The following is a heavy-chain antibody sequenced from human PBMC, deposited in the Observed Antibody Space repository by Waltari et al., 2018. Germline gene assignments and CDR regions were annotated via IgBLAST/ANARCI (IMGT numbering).Heavy chain of an antibody. CDR2: IYNSGTT. V-gene: IGHV4-39*07. Sequence: QLQESGPGLVKPSETVSLTCSVSGDAIMRNNYHWGWIRQSPGKGLAWIGSIYNSGTTYYDPSLKGRVFISVDASRNEFSLRLTTVTAADTAVYYCARASTAIFGVVITGYNIWGQGTMVTVSS. J-gene: IGHJ3*02. CDR3: ARASTAIFGVVITGYNI. CDR1: GDAIMRNNYH. D-gene: IGHD3-3*01.